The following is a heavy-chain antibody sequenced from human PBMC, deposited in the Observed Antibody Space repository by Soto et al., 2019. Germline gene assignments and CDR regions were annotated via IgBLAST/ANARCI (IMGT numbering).Heavy chain of an antibody. Sequence: QVQLQESGPGLVKPSETLSLTCTVSGASISSYYWSWIRQPPGKGLEWIGYVYYSGSTNYNPSLKRRVTIAVDTSKNQFSLKLSSVPGADTAMYYCARDTAPALWGQGTLVTVSS. CDR3: ARDTAPAL. D-gene: IGHD5-18*01. CDR2: VYYSGST. V-gene: IGHV4-59*01. J-gene: IGHJ4*02. CDR1: GASISSYY.